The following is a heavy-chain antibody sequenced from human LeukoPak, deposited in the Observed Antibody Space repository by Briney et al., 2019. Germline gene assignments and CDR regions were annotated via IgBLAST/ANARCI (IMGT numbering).Heavy chain of an antibody. J-gene: IGHJ5*02. CDR3: TRIYGDYTS. V-gene: IGHV4-4*02. D-gene: IGHD4-17*01. Sequence: PSETLSLTCAVSGGSISSSNWWSWVRQPPGKGLEWIGEIYHSGSTNYKPSLKSRVTISVDMSKNQFSLKLSSVTAADTAVYYCTRIYGDYTSWGQGTLVTVSS. CDR1: GGSISSSNW. CDR2: IYHSGST.